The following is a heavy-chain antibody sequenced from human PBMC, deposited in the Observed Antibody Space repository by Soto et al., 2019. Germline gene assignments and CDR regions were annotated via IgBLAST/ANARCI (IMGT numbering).Heavy chain of an antibody. V-gene: IGHV1-3*01. Sequence: QVQLVQSGAEVKKPGASVKVSCKASGYTFTSYAMHWVRQAPGQRLEWMGWINAGKGNTKYSQKFQGRVTITRDTCASTAYMELSSLRSEDTAVYYCARDLGGWTDYWGQGTLVTVSS. CDR3: ARDLGGWTDY. CDR2: INAGKGNT. J-gene: IGHJ4*02. CDR1: GYTFTSYA. D-gene: IGHD6-19*01.